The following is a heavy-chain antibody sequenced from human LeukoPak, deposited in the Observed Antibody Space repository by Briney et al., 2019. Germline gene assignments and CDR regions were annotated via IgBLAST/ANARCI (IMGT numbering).Heavy chain of an antibody. CDR2: IYYSGST. Sequence: SETLSLTCTVSGGSISSGGYYWSWIRQHPGKGLEWIGYIYYSGSTNYNPSLKSRVTISVDTSKNQFSLKLSSVTAADTAVYYCASVEIAVAGTRGSDYWGQGTLVTVSS. CDR3: ASVEIAVAGTRGSDY. J-gene: IGHJ4*02. CDR1: GGSISSGGYY. V-gene: IGHV4-31*03. D-gene: IGHD6-19*01.